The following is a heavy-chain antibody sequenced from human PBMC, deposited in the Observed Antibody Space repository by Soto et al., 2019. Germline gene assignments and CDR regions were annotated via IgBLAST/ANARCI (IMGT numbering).Heavy chain of an antibody. CDR3: ARQVVVAATRYYYGMDV. CDR1: GFTVSSNY. CDR2: IYSGGST. D-gene: IGHD2-15*01. V-gene: IGHV3-53*01. Sequence: GGSLRLSCAASGFTVSSNYMSWVRQAPGKGLEWVSVIYSGGSTYYADSVKGRFTIFTDNSKNTLYLQMNSLRAEDTAVYYCARQVVVAATRYYYGMDVWGQGTTVTVSS. J-gene: IGHJ6*02.